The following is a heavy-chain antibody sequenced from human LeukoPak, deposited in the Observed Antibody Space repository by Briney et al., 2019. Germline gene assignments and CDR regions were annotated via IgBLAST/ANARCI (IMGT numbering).Heavy chain of an antibody. CDR1: GYTFTGYY. J-gene: IGHJ4*02. Sequence: HGASVKVSCKASGYTFTGYYMHWVRQAPGQGLEWMGWINPNTGGTNYAQKFQGRVTMTTDTSISTAYMELSSLRYDDTAVYYCASGPSDLGSSSQYWGQGTLVTVSS. CDR2: INPNTGGT. V-gene: IGHV1-2*02. D-gene: IGHD6-6*01. CDR3: ASGPSDLGSSSQY.